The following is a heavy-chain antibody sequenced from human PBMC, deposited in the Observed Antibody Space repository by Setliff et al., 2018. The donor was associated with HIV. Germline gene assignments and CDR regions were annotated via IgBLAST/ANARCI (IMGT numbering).Heavy chain of an antibody. D-gene: IGHD3-10*01. V-gene: IGHV3-30*04. CDR3: ARERRYHGSGSLFDN. Sequence: GESLKISCAASGFTFSNYAMHWVRQAPGKGLEWAADVSSDGTTKYYADSVKGRFTISRDNSKNTLYLQMNNLRTEDTAVYSCARERRYHGSGSLFDNWGQGTLVTVSS. CDR2: VSSDGTTK. J-gene: IGHJ4*02. CDR1: GFTFSNYA.